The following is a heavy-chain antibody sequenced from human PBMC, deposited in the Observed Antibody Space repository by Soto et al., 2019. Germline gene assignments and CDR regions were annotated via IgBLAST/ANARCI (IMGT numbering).Heavy chain of an antibody. CDR2: IVVGSGNT. J-gene: IGHJ4*02. V-gene: IGHV1-58*01. CDR1: GFTFTSSA. Sequence: GASVKVSCKASGFTFTSSAVQWVRQARGQRLEWIGWIVVGSGNTNYAQKFQERVTITRDMSTSTAYMELGSLRSEDTAVYYCAAGKATYYFDYWGQGTLVTVSS. CDR3: AAGKATYYFDY.